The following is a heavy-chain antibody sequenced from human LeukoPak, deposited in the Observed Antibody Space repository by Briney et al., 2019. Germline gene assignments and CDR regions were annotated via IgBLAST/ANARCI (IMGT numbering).Heavy chain of an antibody. CDR1: GFAFSTYS. Sequence: PGGSPRLSCAASGFAFSTYSMIWIRQAPGKGLEWVSGIYGSGHGNTFYADSVKGRFVISRDDSNNILFLQMDSLRAEDTTVYYCGKDINPDGIWDIDYWGQGTLVTVSS. CDR3: GKDINPDGIWDIDY. J-gene: IGHJ4*02. V-gene: IGHV3-23*01. D-gene: IGHD1-1*01. CDR2: IYGSGHGNT.